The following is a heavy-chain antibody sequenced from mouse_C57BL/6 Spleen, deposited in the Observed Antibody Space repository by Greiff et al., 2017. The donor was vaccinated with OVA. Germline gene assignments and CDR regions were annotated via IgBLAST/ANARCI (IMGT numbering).Heavy chain of an antibody. V-gene: IGHV5-17*01. D-gene: IGHD2-4*01. CDR1: GFTFSDYG. J-gene: IGHJ2*01. CDR3: ARETDYDGPYFDY. CDR2: ISSGSSTI. Sequence: EVKLQESGGGLVKPGGSLKLSCAASGFTFSDYGMHWVRQAPEKGLEWVAYISSGSSTIYYADTVKGRFTISRDNAKNTLFLQMTSLRSEDTAMYYCARETDYDGPYFDYWGQGTTLTVSS.